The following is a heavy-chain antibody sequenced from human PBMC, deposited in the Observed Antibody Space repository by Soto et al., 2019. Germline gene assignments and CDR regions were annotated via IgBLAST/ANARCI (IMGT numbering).Heavy chain of an antibody. CDR2: MYHSGSS. J-gene: IGHJ4*02. V-gene: IGHV4-30-2*01. D-gene: IGHD2-2*01. Sequence: QLQLQESGSGLVKPSQTLSLTCAVSGGSISSGGYSWSWIRQPPGKGLEWIGYMYHSGSSSYNPSLKSRVTISRDRSKNQFSMKLSSVTAADTAGYYCARVPDYWGQGILVTVSS. CDR3: ARVPDY. CDR1: GGSISSGGYS.